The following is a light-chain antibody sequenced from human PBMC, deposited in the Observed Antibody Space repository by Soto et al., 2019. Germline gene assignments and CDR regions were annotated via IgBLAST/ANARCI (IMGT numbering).Light chain of an antibody. CDR2: AAS. CDR1: QSISTY. Sequence: DIQMTQSPSSLSASVGDRVTITCRASQSISTYLNWYQQKPGKAPKLLIYAASILQSGVPSRFSGSGSGTEFTLTISSLQPEDFATYYCQQSYSVPPYTFGQGTKLEIK. J-gene: IGKJ2*01. V-gene: IGKV1-39*01. CDR3: QQSYSVPPYT.